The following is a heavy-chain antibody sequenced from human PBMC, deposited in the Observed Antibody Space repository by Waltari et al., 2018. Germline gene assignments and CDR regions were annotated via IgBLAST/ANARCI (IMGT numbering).Heavy chain of an antibody. CDR2: IYYSGIT. CDR1: GGSISRSSDY. J-gene: IGHJ4*02. D-gene: IGHD3-22*01. CDR3: ASTVYYDSSGWTYYFDY. Sequence: QPQLQESGPGLAKPSETLSLTCTVSGGSISRSSDYWGWIRQPPGKGLELIGSIYYSGITYYNPSLKSRVTISGDTSKNQFSLKLSSVTAADTAVYYCASTVYYDSSGWTYYFDYWGQGTLVTVSS. V-gene: IGHV4-39*01.